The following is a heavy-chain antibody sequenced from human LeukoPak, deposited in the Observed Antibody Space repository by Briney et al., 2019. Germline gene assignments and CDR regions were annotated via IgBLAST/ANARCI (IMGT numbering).Heavy chain of an antibody. D-gene: IGHD3-3*01. CDR2: VSGSGGST. CDR3: AKSYPPPFGVVTAYKYYFDY. V-gene: IGHV3-23*01. CDR1: GFTFSSYA. Sequence: PGGSLRLSCAASGFTFSSYAMSWVRQAPGKGLEWVSAVSGSGGSTYYADSVKGRFTISRDNSKNTLYLQMNSLRAEDTAVYYCAKSYPPPFGVVTAYKYYFDYWGQGTLVTVSS. J-gene: IGHJ4*02.